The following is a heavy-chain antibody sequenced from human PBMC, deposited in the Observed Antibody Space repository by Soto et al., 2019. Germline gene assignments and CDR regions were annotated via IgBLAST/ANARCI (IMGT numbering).Heavy chain of an antibody. CDR2: ISYGGSDK. Sequence: PGGSLRLSCVVSGFTFSRYAMRWVRQAPGKGLEWVAAISYGGSDKKYADSVKGRFTISGDNSKDTLYLQMDSLRPDDTAVYYCARPPFDSSGYYPNWGQGILVTVSS. V-gene: IGHV3-30*04. J-gene: IGHJ4*02. D-gene: IGHD3-22*01. CDR1: GFTFSRYA. CDR3: ARPPFDSSGYYPN.